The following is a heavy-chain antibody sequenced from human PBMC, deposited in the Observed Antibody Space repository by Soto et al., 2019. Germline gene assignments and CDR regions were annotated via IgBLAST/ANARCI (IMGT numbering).Heavy chain of an antibody. CDR1: GYIFTDYH. J-gene: IGHJ4*02. D-gene: IGHD5-12*01. CDR3: ARNKLTSGIDYFDP. Sequence: ASVKVSCKTSGYIFTDYHVHWVLQAPRQGLEWMGRISPRNGDTHYAQKFQGRVTMTRDTSTSSVYMEMKTLRSDDTAIFFCARNKLTSGIDYFDPWGQAISVTVSS. V-gene: IGHV1-2*06. CDR2: ISPRNGDT.